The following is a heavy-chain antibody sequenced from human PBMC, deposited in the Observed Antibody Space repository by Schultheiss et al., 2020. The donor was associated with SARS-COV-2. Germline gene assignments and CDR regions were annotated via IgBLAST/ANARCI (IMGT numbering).Heavy chain of an antibody. D-gene: IGHD3-9*01. Sequence: GGSLRLSCAASGFTFSSYWMSWVRQAPGKGLEWVANIKGDGSEKYLVDSVKGRFTISRDNANNSLYLQMNSLRAEDTAVYYCARGYDILTGYWPSYELDYWGQGTLVTVSS. J-gene: IGHJ4*02. CDR2: IKGDGSEK. CDR1: GFTFSSYW. V-gene: IGHV3-7*02. CDR3: ARGYDILTGYWPSYELDY.